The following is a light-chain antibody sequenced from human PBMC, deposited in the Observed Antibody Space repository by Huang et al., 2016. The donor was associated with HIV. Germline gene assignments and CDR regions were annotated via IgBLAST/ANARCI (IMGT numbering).Light chain of an antibody. Sequence: PGERATLSCRASQSVNRYLAWYQQKHGQAPRLLIYDASNRATGIPARFSGSGSGTDFTLTISSLEPEDFAVYYCQQRSNWPPITFGQGTRLEIK. CDR1: QSVNRY. CDR3: QQRSNWPPIT. CDR2: DAS. J-gene: IGKJ5*01. V-gene: IGKV3-11*01.